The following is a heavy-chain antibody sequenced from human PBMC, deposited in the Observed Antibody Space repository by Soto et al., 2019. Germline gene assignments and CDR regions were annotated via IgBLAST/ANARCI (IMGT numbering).Heavy chain of an antibody. CDR2: IYYSGST. D-gene: IGHD2-15*01. CDR1: GGSISSGDYY. J-gene: IGHJ4*02. V-gene: IGHV4-30-4*01. Sequence: QVQLQESGPGLVKPSQTLSLTCTVSGGSISSGDYYWSWIRQPPGKGLEWIGYIYYSGSTYYNPSLKCRVTILVDTSKSQCSQKLSSVAAADRAVYYFARSTPHCRWSPGDYWGQGTLVTVSS. CDR3: ARSTPHCRWSPGDY.